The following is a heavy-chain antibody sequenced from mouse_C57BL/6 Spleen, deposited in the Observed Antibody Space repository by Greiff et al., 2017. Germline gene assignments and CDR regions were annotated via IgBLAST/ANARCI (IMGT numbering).Heavy chain of an antibody. CDR2: IHPTIGST. Sequence: VLLQQPGAELVKPGASVKLSFKASGYTFTSYWMHWVKQRPGQGLEWIVMIHPTIGSTNYNEKFKSKATLTVDKSSSTAYMQLMSLAYEDTEVYYCARLGEDYDIDDWGQGTTLTVAS. CDR1: GYTFTSYW. V-gene: IGHV1-64*01. CDR3: ARLGEDYDIDD. J-gene: IGHJ2*01. D-gene: IGHD2-4*01.